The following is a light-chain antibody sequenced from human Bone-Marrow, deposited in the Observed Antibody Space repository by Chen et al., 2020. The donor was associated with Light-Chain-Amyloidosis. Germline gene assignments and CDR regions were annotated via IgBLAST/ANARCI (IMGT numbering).Light chain of an antibody. V-gene: IGKV3-20*01. CDR1: QTISSSY. Sequence: ELVLTQPPLTLSLSPGEGANLSCRASQTISSSYLTWYQQKVGQAPRLLIYGSSSRATGIPDRFTGSGSGTDFTLTINRLEPEDFAMYYCQQYGTSPLTFGGGTKVEIK. CDR2: GSS. J-gene: IGKJ4*01. CDR3: QQYGTSPLT.